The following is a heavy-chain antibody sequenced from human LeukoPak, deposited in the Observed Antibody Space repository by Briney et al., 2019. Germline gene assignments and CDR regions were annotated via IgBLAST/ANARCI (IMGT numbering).Heavy chain of an antibody. D-gene: IGHD7-27*01. Sequence: GGSLRLSCAASGFTFSSYSMDWVRQAPGKGLEWVSYISSSSSTIYYVDSVKGRFTISRDNAKNSLYLQMNSLRAGDTALYFCARDLSLLGLDDWGQGTLVTVSS. CDR2: ISSSSSTI. V-gene: IGHV3-48*01. CDR3: ARDLSLLGLDD. CDR1: GFTFSSYS. J-gene: IGHJ4*02.